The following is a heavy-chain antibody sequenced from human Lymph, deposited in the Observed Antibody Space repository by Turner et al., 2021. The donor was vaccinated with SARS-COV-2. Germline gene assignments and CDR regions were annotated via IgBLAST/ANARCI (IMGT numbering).Heavy chain of an antibody. V-gene: IGHV1-69*10. D-gene: IGHD1-1*01. Sequence: QVQLVQSGAAVKNPGSSVKVSCNASGGTFSTYAISWVRQAPGQGLEWLGGTIPIFGIANYAQKFQGRVTITADKFTSTAYMELSSLRSEDTAVYYCARDATGPLGYWGRGTLVTVSS. CDR2: TIPIFGIA. J-gene: IGHJ4*02. CDR3: ARDATGPLGY. CDR1: GGTFSTYA.